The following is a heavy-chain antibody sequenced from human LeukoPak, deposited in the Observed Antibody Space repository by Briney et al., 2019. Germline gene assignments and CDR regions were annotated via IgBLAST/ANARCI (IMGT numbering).Heavy chain of an antibody. CDR1: GFTFSSSA. D-gene: IGHD5-24*01. J-gene: IGHJ6*02. Sequence: GGSLRPSCAASGFTFSSSAMSWGRQAPGKGLEWVSAISNSGGSTYYADSVKGRFTISRDNSKNTLYLQMNSLRAEDTAVYYCAKVLQYYYYGMDVWGQGTTVTVSS. V-gene: IGHV3-23*01. CDR2: ISNSGGST. CDR3: AKVLQYYYYGMDV.